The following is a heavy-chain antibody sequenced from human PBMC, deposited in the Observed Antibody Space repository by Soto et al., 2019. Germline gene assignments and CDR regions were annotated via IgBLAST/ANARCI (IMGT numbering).Heavy chain of an antibody. CDR1: GGSINSDEYY. Sequence: QVQLQESGPGLVKPSQTLSLTCSVFGGSINSDEYYWSWIRQPPGEGLEWIGHIYYTGSTSYNPSLNNRIAILVDTSKNQFSLEMYSVSAADTAVYYCARDRSNSPDLFDSWGQGTLVTVSS. J-gene: IGHJ4*02. CDR3: ARDRSNSPDLFDS. CDR2: IYYTGST. V-gene: IGHV4-30-4*01.